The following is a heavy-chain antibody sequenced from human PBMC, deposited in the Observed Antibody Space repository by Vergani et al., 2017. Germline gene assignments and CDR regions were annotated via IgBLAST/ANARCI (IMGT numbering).Heavy chain of an antibody. CDR3: ARAEFSTNYYGQSFYLDY. J-gene: IGHJ4*02. V-gene: IGHV4-4*07. Sequence: QVQLQESGPGLVKSSQTLSLTCRVSGLSIKSRYYWTWVRQPAGKGIEWLGRVYFTGSTNYNPSLRSRLSLSIDTALNEFSLKLHSVSAGDTAMYFCARAEFSTNYYGQSFYLDYWGQGFPVTVSS. CDR1: GLSIKSRYY. CDR2: VYFTGST. D-gene: IGHD3-22*01.